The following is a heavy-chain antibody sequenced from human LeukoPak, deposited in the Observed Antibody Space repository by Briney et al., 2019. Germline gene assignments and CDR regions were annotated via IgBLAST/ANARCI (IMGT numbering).Heavy chain of an antibody. D-gene: IGHD2-2*01. J-gene: IGHJ6*03. CDR3: ARGPCVSTSCYDFPYYYMDV. CDR1: GDSITRYY. Sequence: PSETLSLTCTVSGDSITRYYWSWIRQPAGKGLEWIGRFYDSGNTNYNPSLKSRVTMSVDTSKNQFSLDLRSVTAADTAVYYCARGPCVSTSCYDFPYYYMDVWGKGTTVTVSS. V-gene: IGHV4-4*07. CDR2: FYDSGNT.